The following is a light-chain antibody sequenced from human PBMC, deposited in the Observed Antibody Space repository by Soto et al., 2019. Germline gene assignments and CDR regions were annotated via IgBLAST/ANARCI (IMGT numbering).Light chain of an antibody. CDR2: DAS. J-gene: IGKJ1*01. CDR1: QSVSSY. CDR3: QQGTDWPPGT. V-gene: IGKV3-11*01. Sequence: EIVLTQSPATLSLSPGERATLSCSASQSVSSYLAWYQHKPGQAPRLLIYDASNRATGIPDRFRGSGSGTDFTLTISSIEPEDFALYYCQQGTDWPPGTFGQETKVDIK.